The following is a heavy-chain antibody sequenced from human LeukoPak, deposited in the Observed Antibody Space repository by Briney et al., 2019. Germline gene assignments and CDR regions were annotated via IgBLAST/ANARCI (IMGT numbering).Heavy chain of an antibody. Sequence: GGSLRLSCAASGFTVSSNYMSWVRQAPGKGLEWVSSISSSSSYIYYADSVKGRFTISRDNAKNSLYLQMNSLRAEDTAVYYCASARESSCYNYWGQGTLVTVSS. CDR2: ISSSSSYI. V-gene: IGHV3-21*01. J-gene: IGHJ4*02. CDR3: ASARESSCYNY. D-gene: IGHD2-2*02. CDR1: GFTVSSNY.